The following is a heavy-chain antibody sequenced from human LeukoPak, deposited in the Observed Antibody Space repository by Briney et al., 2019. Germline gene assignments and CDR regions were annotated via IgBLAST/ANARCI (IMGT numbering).Heavy chain of an antibody. Sequence: ASVKVSCKVSGYSLSDLNIQWVRQAPGKGLECMGGFDPEQATTIYAQNFQGRLTMTEEISTDTVYMELSSLTSEDTAVYYCATRSGDFWSGFENWGQGAPVTVSS. J-gene: IGHJ4*02. V-gene: IGHV1-24*01. CDR3: ATRSGDFWSGFEN. D-gene: IGHD3-3*01. CDR2: FDPEQATT. CDR1: GYSLSDLN.